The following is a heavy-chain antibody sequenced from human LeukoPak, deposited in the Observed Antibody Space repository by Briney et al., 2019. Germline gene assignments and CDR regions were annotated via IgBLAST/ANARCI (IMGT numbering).Heavy chain of an antibody. Sequence: GGSLRLSCATSGFIFSNYWMTWVRQAPGKGLEWVSNVRLDGNDKNYVDSVKGRFTISRDSAKKSVYLQMSSLRVEDTAVYYCVRDDTQGRGNEYYDALDLWGQGTMVTVSS. D-gene: IGHD4-23*01. V-gene: IGHV3-7*01. J-gene: IGHJ3*01. CDR3: VRDDTQGRGNEYYDALDL. CDR1: GFIFSNYW. CDR2: VRLDGNDK.